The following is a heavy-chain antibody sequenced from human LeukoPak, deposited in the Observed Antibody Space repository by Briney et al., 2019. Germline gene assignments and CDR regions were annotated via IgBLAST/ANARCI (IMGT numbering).Heavy chain of an antibody. J-gene: IGHJ4*02. Sequence: SETLSLTGTVSGGSISSGGYYWSWIRQHPGKGLEWIGYIYYSGSTYYNPSLKSRVTISVDTSKNQFSLKLSSVTAADTAVYYCARSPGNYYDSSGYPLGHYYFDYWGQGTLVTVSS. CDR1: GGSISSGGYY. CDR3: ARSPGNYYDSSGYPLGHYYFDY. D-gene: IGHD3-22*01. CDR2: IYYSGST. V-gene: IGHV4-31*03.